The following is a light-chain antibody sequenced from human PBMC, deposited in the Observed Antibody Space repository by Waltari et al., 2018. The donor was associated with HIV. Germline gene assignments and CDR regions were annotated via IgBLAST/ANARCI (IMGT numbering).Light chain of an antibody. J-gene: IGKJ1*01. CDR1: QCVFSSSKNQNF. Sequence: DIVMAQSPDSLAVSLGERATINCKSSQCVFSSSKNQNFLAWYQQKPRQPPKLLIYWASIRASGVPDRFSASGSGTDFTLTIDSLQAEDVAIYYCQQYYNTLWTFGQGTKVEIQ. V-gene: IGKV4-1*01. CDR3: QQYYNTLWT. CDR2: WAS.